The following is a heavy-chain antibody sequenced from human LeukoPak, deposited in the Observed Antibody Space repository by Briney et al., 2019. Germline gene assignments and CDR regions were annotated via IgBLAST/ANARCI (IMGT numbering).Heavy chain of an antibody. CDR2: ISSSSSYI. Sequence: GGSLRLSCAASGFTFSSYSMNWVRQAPGKGLEWVSSISSSSSYIYYADSVKGRFTISRDNAKNSLYLQMNSLRAEDTAVYYCARDRGYIYGWGKSVYYWVQGTLVTVSS. V-gene: IGHV3-21*01. J-gene: IGHJ4*02. CDR1: GFTFSSYS. D-gene: IGHD5-18*01. CDR3: ARDRGYIYGWGKSVYY.